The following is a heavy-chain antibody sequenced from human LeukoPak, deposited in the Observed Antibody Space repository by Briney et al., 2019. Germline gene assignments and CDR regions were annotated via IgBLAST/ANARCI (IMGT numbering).Heavy chain of an antibody. J-gene: IGHJ5*02. D-gene: IGHD6-13*01. V-gene: IGHV4-39*07. CDR3: ARDQVEVRAASGSSRTFDP. CDR2: IYYSGST. CDR1: GGSISSSSYY. Sequence: SETLSLTCTVSGGSISSSSYYWGWMRQPPGKGMEWIGSIYYSGSTYYNPSLKSRVTISVDTSKNQFSLKLSSVTAADTAVYYCARDQVEVRAASGSSRTFDPWGQGTLVTVSS.